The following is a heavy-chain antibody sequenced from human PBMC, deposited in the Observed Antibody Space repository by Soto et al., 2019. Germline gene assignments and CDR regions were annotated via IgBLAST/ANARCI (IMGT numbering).Heavy chain of an antibody. Sequence: GVSLILSWAGSGFTFGDSYMSWIRQAPGKGLEWLSYISPGSRYPAYADSVKGRFTISRDNAKGSLYLQMMSLTAEDTAIYYCVRGGGGGLFDPWGQGTMVNVS. CDR2: ISPGSRYP. J-gene: IGHJ5*02. V-gene: IGHV3-11*06. CDR3: VRGGGGGLFDP. CDR1: GFTFGDSY. D-gene: IGHD2-15*01.